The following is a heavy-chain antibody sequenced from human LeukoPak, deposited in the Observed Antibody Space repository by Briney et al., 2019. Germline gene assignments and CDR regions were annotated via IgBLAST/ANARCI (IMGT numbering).Heavy chain of an antibody. CDR1: GGSISSYY. J-gene: IGHJ6*02. CDR2: IYYSGST. D-gene: IGHD1-26*01. CDR3: ARLVGAKAADYYYGMDV. V-gene: IGHV4-59*08. Sequence: SETLSLTCTVSGGSISSYYWSWIRQPPGKGPEWIGYIYYSGSTNYNPSLKSRVTISVDTSKNQFSLKLSSVTAADTAVYYCARLVGAKAADYYYGMDVWGQGTTVTVSS.